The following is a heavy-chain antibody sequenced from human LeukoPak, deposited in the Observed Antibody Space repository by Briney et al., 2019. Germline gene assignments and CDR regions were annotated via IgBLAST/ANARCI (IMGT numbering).Heavy chain of an antibody. J-gene: IGHJ4*02. CDR1: GFTVSSNY. V-gene: IGHV3-66*01. Sequence: PGGSLRLSCAASGFTVSSNYMSWVRPAPGKGLEWVSVIYRGGSTYYADSVKGRFTISRDNSKNTLYLQMNSLRAEDTAVYYCARAIVAALDYWGQGTLVTVSS. CDR3: ARAIVAALDY. D-gene: IGHD2-15*01. CDR2: IYRGGST.